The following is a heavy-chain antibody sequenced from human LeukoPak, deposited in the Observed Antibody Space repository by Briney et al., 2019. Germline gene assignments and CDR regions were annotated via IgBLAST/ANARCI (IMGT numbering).Heavy chain of an antibody. V-gene: IGHV4-59*08. D-gene: IGHD4-23*01. Sequence: PSETLSLTCTVSGGSISSYYWSWIRQPPGKGLEWIGYIYYSGSTNYNPSLKSRVTISVDTSKNQFSLKLRLVTAADTAVYYCATTGWNGGNPFDYWGQGTLVTVSS. CDR1: GGSISSYY. CDR2: IYYSGST. CDR3: ATTGWNGGNPFDY. J-gene: IGHJ4*02.